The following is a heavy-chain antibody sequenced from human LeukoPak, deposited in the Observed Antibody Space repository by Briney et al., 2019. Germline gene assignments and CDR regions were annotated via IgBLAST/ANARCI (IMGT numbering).Heavy chain of an antibody. D-gene: IGHD7-27*01. CDR3: ARGPHWDPHFDY. Sequence: ASVKVSCKASGYTFTDYYLHWVRQAPGQGLEWMGWINPNSGGTNYAQKFQGRVTMTRDTSISTAYMVLGRLRSDDTAVYYCARGPHWDPHFDYWGQGTLVTVSS. J-gene: IGHJ4*02. CDR2: INPNSGGT. CDR1: GYTFTDYY. V-gene: IGHV1-2*02.